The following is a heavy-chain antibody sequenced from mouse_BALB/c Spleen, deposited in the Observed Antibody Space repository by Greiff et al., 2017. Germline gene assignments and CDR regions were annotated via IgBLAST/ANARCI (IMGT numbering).Heavy chain of an antibody. V-gene: IGHV2-6-7*01. CDR1: GFSLTGYG. Sequence: VMLVESGPGLVAPSQSLSITCTVSGFSLTGYGVNWVRQPPGKGLEWLGMIWGDGSTDYNSALKSRLSISKDNSKSQVFLKMNSLQTDDTARYYCARDEVRREYAMDYWGQGTSVTVSS. CDR3: ARDEVRREYAMDY. J-gene: IGHJ4*01. CDR2: IWGDGST. D-gene: IGHD2-14*01.